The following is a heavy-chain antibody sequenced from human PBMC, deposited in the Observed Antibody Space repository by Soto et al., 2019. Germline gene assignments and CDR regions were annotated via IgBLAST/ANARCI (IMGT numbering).Heavy chain of an antibody. CDR3: AREVYSSSWSPYYYYGMDV. CDR2: IIPIFGTA. CDR1: GGTFSSYA. D-gene: IGHD6-13*01. J-gene: IGHJ6*02. V-gene: IGHV1-69*01. Sequence: QVQLVQSGAEVKKPGSSVKVSCKASGGTFSSYAISWVRQAPGQGLEWMGGIIPIFGTANYAQKFQGRVTMTADESTSTAYMELSSLRSEDTAVYYCAREVYSSSWSPYYYYGMDVWGQGTTVTVSS.